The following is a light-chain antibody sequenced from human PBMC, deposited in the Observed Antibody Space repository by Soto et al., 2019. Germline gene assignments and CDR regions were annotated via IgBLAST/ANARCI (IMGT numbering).Light chain of an antibody. V-gene: IGLV1-47*01. J-gene: IGLJ3*02. CDR3: AAWDDSLSGRV. CDR1: SSNIGINY. CDR2: RNN. Sequence: QAVVTQPPSASGTPGQRVTISCSGSSSNIGINYVYWYQQLPGTAPKLLIYRNNQRPSGVPDRFSGSKSGTSASLAISGLRSEDEADYYCAAWDDSLSGRVFGGGTKVTVL.